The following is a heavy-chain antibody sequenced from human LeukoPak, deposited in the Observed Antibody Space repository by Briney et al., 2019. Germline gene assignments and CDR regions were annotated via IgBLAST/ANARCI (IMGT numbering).Heavy chain of an antibody. CDR3: ARGAYYYGSGSYSMGGFDY. D-gene: IGHD3-10*01. CDR2: IIPIFGTA. V-gene: IGHV1-69*13. Sequence: SVKVSCKASGGTFSSYAISWVRQAPGQGLEWMGGIIPIFGTANYAQKFQGRVTITADESTSTAYMELSSLRSEDTAVYYCARGAYYYGSGSYSMGGFDYWGQGTLVTVSS. J-gene: IGHJ4*02. CDR1: GGTFSSYA.